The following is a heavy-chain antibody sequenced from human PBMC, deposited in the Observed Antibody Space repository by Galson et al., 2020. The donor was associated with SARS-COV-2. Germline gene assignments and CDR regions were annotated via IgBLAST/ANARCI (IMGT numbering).Heavy chain of an antibody. CDR3: AKVLVDFWSGYSPYYYGMDV. D-gene: IGHD3-3*01. V-gene: IGHV3-30*18. CDR2: ISYDGSNK. J-gene: IGHJ6*02. CDR1: GFTFSSYG. Sequence: GGSLRLSCAASGFTFSSYGMHWVRQAPGKGLEWVAVISYDGSNKYYADSVKGRFTISRDTSKNTLYLQMNSLRAEDTAVYYCAKVLVDFWSGYSPYYYGMDVWGQGTTVTVSS.